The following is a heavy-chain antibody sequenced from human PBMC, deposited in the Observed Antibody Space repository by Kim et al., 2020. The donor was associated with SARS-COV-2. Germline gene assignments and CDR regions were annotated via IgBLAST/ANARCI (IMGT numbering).Heavy chain of an antibody. V-gene: IGHV4-59*01. CDR3: ARERWLAGTPVIDY. D-gene: IGHD6-19*01. J-gene: IGHJ4*02. CDR1: SGSINTYY. CDR2: VYSSGTT. Sequence: SETLSLTCTVSSGSINTYYWTWIRQPPGKGLEWIGYVYSSGTTNYNPSLKSRVTISVDTSRKQFSLKLTSVTAADTAVNYCARERWLAGTPVIDYWGQGTVVTVSS.